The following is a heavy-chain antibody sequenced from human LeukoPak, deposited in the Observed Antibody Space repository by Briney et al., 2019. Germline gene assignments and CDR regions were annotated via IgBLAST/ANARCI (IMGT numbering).Heavy chain of an antibody. Sequence: SETLSLTCTVSGYSISSGYYWGWIRQPPGKGLEWIGSIYHSGSTYYNPSLKSRVTISVDTSKNQFPLKLSSVTAADTAVYYCARLLPVRYYGLGKPNWFDPWGQGTLVTVSS. D-gene: IGHD3-10*01. CDR3: ARLLPVRYYGLGKPNWFDP. CDR2: IYHSGST. CDR1: GYSISSGYY. V-gene: IGHV4-38-2*02. J-gene: IGHJ5*02.